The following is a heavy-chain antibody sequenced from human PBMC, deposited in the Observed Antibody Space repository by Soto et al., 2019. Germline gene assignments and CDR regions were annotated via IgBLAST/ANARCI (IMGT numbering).Heavy chain of an antibody. J-gene: IGHJ4*02. CDR2: INSDGSST. D-gene: IGHD2-2*02. CDR3: ARGGVGRYCSSSSCYTWVFDY. V-gene: IGHV3-74*01. Sequence: EVQLVESGGGLVQPGGSLRLSCAASGFTFSNYWMHWVRQAPGKRLVWVSRINSDGSSTSYADSVKGRFTISRDNAKNTLSLQMNSLRADDTAVYYCARGGVGRYCSSSSCYTWVFDYWGQGTLVTVSS. CDR1: GFTFSNYW.